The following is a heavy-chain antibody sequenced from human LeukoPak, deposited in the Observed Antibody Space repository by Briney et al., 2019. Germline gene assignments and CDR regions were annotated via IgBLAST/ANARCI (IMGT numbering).Heavy chain of an antibody. Sequence: PGGSLRLSCAASGFTFSSYWMHWVRQAPGKGLVWVSRINSDGSSTSYADSVKGRFTISRDNSKNTLYLQMHSLRAEDTAVYYCARESLGSVDPRRYSTTVSQDVWGKGTTVTISS. CDR1: GFTFSSYW. CDR3: ARESLGSVDPRRYSTTVSQDV. J-gene: IGHJ6*04. V-gene: IGHV3-74*01. CDR2: INSDGSST. D-gene: IGHD4-17*01.